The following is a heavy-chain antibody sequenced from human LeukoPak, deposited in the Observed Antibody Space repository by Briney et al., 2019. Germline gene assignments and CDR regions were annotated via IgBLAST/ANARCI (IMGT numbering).Heavy chain of an antibody. D-gene: IGHD3-16*01. J-gene: IGHJ5*02. V-gene: IGHV4-39*01. CDR2: IYYGGST. CDR1: GGSISSSSSF. Sequence: SETLSLTCTVSGGSISSSSSFWGWIRQPPGEGLEWIGGIYYGGSTYYNPSLKSRVTISVDISKNQFSLKLNSVTAADTAIYYCARHYDNWFDPWGQGTLVTVSS. CDR3: ARHYDNWFDP.